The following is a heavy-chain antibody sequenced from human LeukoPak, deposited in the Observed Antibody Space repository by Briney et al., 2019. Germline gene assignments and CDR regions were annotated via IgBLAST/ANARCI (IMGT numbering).Heavy chain of an antibody. CDR2: IKQDGSEK. CDR1: GFTFSSYW. D-gene: IGHD2/OR15-2a*01. Sequence: GGSLRLSCAASGFTFSSYWMSWVRRAPGKGLEWVANIKQDGSEKYYVDSVKGRFTISRDNAKNSLYLQMNSLRAEDTAVYYCARDQTFHAFDIWGQGTMVTVSS. CDR3: ARDQTFHAFDI. V-gene: IGHV3-7*01. J-gene: IGHJ3*02.